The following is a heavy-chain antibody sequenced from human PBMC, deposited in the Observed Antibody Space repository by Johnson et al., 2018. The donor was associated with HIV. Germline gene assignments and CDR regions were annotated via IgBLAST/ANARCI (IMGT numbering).Heavy chain of an antibody. Sequence: QMLLVESGGDLVQPGGSLRLSCAASGFTFSSYWMHWVRQAPGKGLVWVAVISFDGGAIYYADSVAGRFTISRDNSKNTLYLQMGSLRAGDTAVYYCARAYSGSYINDAFDIWGQGTMVTVSS. CDR2: ISFDGGAI. CDR3: ARAYSGSYINDAFDI. J-gene: IGHJ3*02. D-gene: IGHD1-26*01. CDR1: GFTFSSYW. V-gene: IGHV3-30*14.